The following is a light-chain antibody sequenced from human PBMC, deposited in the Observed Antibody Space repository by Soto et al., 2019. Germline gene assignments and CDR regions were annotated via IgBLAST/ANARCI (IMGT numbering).Light chain of an antibody. CDR2: AAS. J-gene: IGKJ4*01. CDR3: QQLSSYPLT. CDR1: QGISSY. V-gene: IGKV1-9*01. Sequence: DIQLTQSPSFLSASLGDRVTITCRASQGISSYLAWYQQKPGKAPKVLIYAASTLQSGVPSKFSGSGSGTEFTLTISSLQPEDFATYYCQQLSSYPLTFGRGTKVEIK.